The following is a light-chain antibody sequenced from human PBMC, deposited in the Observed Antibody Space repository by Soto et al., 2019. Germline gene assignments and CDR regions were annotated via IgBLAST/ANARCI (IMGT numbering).Light chain of an antibody. J-gene: IGKJ5*01. CDR1: ESIATW. CDR3: QQANSFPIT. Sequence: DVHMTQSPSTLSASVGDRVTITCRASESIATWLAWYQQKPGKAPRLLIYEATNLQSGVPPRFSGSGSGTDFTLTISSLQPEDFATYFCQQANSFPITFGQGTRLEIK. V-gene: IGKV1-12*01. CDR2: EAT.